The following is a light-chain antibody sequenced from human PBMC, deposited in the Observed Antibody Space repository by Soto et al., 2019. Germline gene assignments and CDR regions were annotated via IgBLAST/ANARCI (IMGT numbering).Light chain of an antibody. CDR1: QSLSSW. V-gene: IGKV1-5*01. CDR3: QQYNSYWT. Sequence: DIQMTQSPSTLSASVGDRVTITCRASQSLSSWLSWYQQKPGKAPKLLNYDASSLESGVPARFSGSGSGTEFILTISSLQPDDFATYYRQQYNSYWTFGRGTKVEIK. CDR2: DAS. J-gene: IGKJ1*01.